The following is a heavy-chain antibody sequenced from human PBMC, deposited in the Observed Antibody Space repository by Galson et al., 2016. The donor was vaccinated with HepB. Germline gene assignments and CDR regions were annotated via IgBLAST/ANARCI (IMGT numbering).Heavy chain of an antibody. V-gene: IGHV4-39*01. Sequence: SETLSLTCNVSGGSISSSSSYYWGWIRQPPGKGLEWIGSIYYSGSTYYNPSLKSRVTIFVDTSKNQFSLKLSSVTAADTAVYYCAASPPEYPPFEIDYWGQGTLATVSS. CDR1: GGSISSSSSYY. CDR3: AASPPEYPPFEIDY. CDR2: IYYSGST. D-gene: IGHD1-14*01. J-gene: IGHJ4*02.